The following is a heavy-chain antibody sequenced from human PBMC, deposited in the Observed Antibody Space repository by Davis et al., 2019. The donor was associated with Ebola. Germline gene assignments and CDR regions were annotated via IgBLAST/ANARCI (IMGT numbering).Heavy chain of an antibody. CDR1: GFTFSSYA. CDR2: ISGSGGST. Sequence: GESLKISCAASGFTFSSYAMSWVRQAPGKGLEWVSAISGSGGSTYYADSVKGRFTISRDNSKNTLYLQMNSLRAEDTAVYYCAKGQLVPHGWVYYYGMDVWGQGTTVTVSS. V-gene: IGHV3-23*01. CDR3: AKGQLVPHGWVYYYGMDV. J-gene: IGHJ6*02. D-gene: IGHD6-13*01.